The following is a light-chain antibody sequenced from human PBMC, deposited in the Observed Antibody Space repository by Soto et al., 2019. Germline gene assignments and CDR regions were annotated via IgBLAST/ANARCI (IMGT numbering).Light chain of an antibody. CDR1: QSISNR. CDR3: QHYNSYSEA. V-gene: IGKV1-5*01. CDR2: DAS. J-gene: IGKJ1*01. Sequence: DIQMTQSPSTLSASVGDRVSITCRASQSISNRLAWYPQKPGKAPKVLIYDASSLESGVPSRFSGSGSGTEFTLTISSLQPDDFATYYCQHYNSYSEAFGQGTKVDIK.